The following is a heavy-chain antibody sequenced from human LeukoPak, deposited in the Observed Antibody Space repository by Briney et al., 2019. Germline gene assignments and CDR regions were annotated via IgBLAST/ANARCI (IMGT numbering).Heavy chain of an antibody. CDR2: IDTDGKTT. D-gene: IGHD5-24*01. CDR3: VRDKDGYNF. J-gene: IGHJ4*02. Sequence: GGPLRLSCAASGFTFSSYWMHWVRQAPGKGLVWVSRIDTDGKTTTYADSVKSRFTISRDNAKNMLYVKMNSLRAEDTAVYYCVRDKDGYNFWGQGTLVSVSS. V-gene: IGHV3-74*01. CDR1: GFTFSSYW.